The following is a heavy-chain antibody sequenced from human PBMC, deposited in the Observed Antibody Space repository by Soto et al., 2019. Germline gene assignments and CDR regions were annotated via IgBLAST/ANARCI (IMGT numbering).Heavy chain of an antibody. CDR1: GGSISSGGYS. J-gene: IGHJ5*02. CDR2: IYHSGST. Sequence: QLQLQESGSGLVKPSQTLSLTCAVSGGSISSGGYSWSWIRQPPGKGLEWIGYIYHSGSTSYNPSLKSRGTISVDRSKIQFSRELSSVTAADTAVFSCARVPSPWGQETLVTVSS. CDR3: ARVPSP. V-gene: IGHV4-30-2*01.